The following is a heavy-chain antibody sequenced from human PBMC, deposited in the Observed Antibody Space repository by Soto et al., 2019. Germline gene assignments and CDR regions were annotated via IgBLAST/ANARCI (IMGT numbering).Heavy chain of an antibody. D-gene: IGHD5-12*01. CDR1: GFSLSTSGMC. Sequence: SGPTLVNPTQPLTLTCTFSGFSLSTSGMCVSCIRQPPGKALEWLALIDWDDDKYYSTSLKTRLTISKDTSKNQVVLTMTNMDPVDTATYYCARMVDIVAPTYYYYYGMDVWGQGTTVTVSS. CDR3: ARMVDIVAPTYYYYYGMDV. CDR2: IDWDDDK. J-gene: IGHJ6*02. V-gene: IGHV2-70*01.